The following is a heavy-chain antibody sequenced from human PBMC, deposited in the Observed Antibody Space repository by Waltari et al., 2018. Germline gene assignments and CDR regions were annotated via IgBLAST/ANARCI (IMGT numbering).Heavy chain of an antibody. D-gene: IGHD3-3*01. CDR3: ARDTNFHFDS. V-gene: IGHV3-23*04. J-gene: IGHJ4*02. Sequence: EVQVVESGGALVQPGGSLRLSCTASGFTFSSYPITWVRQAPGTGLGWVSDIRGSGSGTSYADSVKGRFTISRDNSRNTVYLQMNSLRVEDTAVYFCARDTNFHFDSWGQGTLVTVSS. CDR1: GFTFSSYP. CDR2: IRGSGSGT.